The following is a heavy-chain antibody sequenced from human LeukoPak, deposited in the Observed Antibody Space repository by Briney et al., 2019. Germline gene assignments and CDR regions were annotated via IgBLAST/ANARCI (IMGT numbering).Heavy chain of an antibody. Sequence: ASVKVSCKASGFTFTSSAMQWVRQARGQRLEWIGWIVVGSGNTNYAQKFRERVTITRDMSTSTAYMELSSLRSEDTAVYYCAAVMGGSYPFDYWGQGTLVTVSS. CDR3: AAVMGGSYPFDY. D-gene: IGHD1-26*01. J-gene: IGHJ4*02. V-gene: IGHV1-58*02. CDR1: GFTFTSSA. CDR2: IVVGSGNT.